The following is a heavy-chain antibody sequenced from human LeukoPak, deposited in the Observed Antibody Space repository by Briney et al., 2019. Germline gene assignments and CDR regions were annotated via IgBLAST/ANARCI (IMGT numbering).Heavy chain of an antibody. CDR3: AKDRRDYISNWFDP. CDR1: GITFNRSW. Sequence: PGGSLRLSCAASGITFNRSWMNWVRQAPGKGMEWVANINEDGSDKYYVDSVKGRFTISRDNAKNSVFLEMNSLRAEDTAVYYCAKDRRDYISNWFDPWGQGTLVTVSS. J-gene: IGHJ5*02. D-gene: IGHD4-11*01. V-gene: IGHV3-7*03. CDR2: INEDGSDK.